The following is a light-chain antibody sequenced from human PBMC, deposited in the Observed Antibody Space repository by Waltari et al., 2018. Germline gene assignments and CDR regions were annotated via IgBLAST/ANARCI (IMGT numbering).Light chain of an antibody. CDR1: QSVLYSSNNKNY. CDR2: WAS. CDR3: QQHYTSPQT. V-gene: IGKV4-1*01. J-gene: IGKJ1*01. Sequence: DIVMTQSPDSLAVSLSERATINCKSSQSVLYSSNNKNYLAWYQQKPGQPPKLLIYWASTRQSGVPDRFSGSGSGTEFTLTISSLQAADVAVYYCQQHYTSPQTFGQGTKVEIK.